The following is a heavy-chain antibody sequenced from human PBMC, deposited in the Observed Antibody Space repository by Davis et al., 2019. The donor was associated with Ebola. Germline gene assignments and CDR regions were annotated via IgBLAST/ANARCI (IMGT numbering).Heavy chain of an antibody. D-gene: IGHD3/OR15-3a*01. CDR3: VTQRATGLYYYYDMDV. V-gene: IGHV1-69*06. Sequence: AASVKVSCKASGDTFSNYIINWVRQAPGQGFEWLGGIIPVFRTSNYAQKFQGRVTITADKSTYTAYMELSGLKSEDTGIYYCVTQRATGLYYYYDMDVWDQGTTVTV. CDR2: IIPVFRTS. CDR1: GDTFSNYI. J-gene: IGHJ6*02.